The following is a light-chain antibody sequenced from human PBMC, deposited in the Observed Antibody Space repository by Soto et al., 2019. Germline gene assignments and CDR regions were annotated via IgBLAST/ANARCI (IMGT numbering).Light chain of an antibody. Sequence: QSVLTQPPSASGTPGQRVTISCSGSSSNIGSNTVNRYQQLPGTPPKLLIYNNNQRPSGVPDRFSGSKSGTSASLAISGLQSEDEADYYCAAWDDSLNGLVFGTGTKLTVL. CDR2: NNN. V-gene: IGLV1-44*01. CDR3: AAWDDSLNGLV. CDR1: SSNIGSNT. J-gene: IGLJ1*01.